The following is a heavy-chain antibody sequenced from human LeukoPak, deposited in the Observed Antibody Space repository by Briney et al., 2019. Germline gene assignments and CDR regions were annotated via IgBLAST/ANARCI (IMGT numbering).Heavy chain of an antibody. D-gene: IGHD5-18*01. CDR1: GFTFTKYY. CDR2: ISLRSGAT. J-gene: IGHJ4*02. CDR3: ARVKRNTAMVY. Sequence: ASVKVSCKASGFTFTKYYLHWVRQAPGQGLEWLGWISLRSGATKYAQRLQGRVTMTRDTSISTAYMELSRLRSDDTAVYYCARVKRNTAMVYWGQGTLVTVSS. V-gene: IGHV1-2*02.